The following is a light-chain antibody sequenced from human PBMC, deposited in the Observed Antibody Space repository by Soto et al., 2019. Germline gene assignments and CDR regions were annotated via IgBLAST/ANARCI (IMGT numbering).Light chain of an antibody. CDR2: GAS. CDR1: QSVSSSY. Sequence: EIVLTQSPGTLSLSPGERATLSCRASQSVSSSYLAWYQQKPGQAPRLLIYGASSRATGIPDRFSGSGSGTDFTLTISRLEPEDFAAYYCQQYGSSPETFGQETKV. V-gene: IGKV3-20*01. J-gene: IGKJ1*01. CDR3: QQYGSSPET.